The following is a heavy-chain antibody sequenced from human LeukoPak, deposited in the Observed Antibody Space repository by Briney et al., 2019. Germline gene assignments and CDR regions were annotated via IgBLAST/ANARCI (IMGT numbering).Heavy chain of an antibody. D-gene: IGHD2-8*01. CDR2: IYTSGST. J-gene: IGHJ4*02. V-gene: IGHV4-39*07. Sequence: SETLSLTCTVSGVYISSSSYYWGWIRQPPGKGLEWIGRIYTSGSTNYNPSLKSRVTMSVDTSKNQFSLKLSSVTAADTAVYYCARGGVHFDYWGQGTLVTVSS. CDR3: ARGGVHFDY. CDR1: GVYISSSSYY.